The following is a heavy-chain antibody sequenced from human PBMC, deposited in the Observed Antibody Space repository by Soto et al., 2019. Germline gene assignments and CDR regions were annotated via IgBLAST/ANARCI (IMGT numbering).Heavy chain of an antibody. J-gene: IGHJ6*02. Sequence: QVQLVQSGAEVKKPGASVKVSCKASGYTFTSYDINWVRQATGQGLEWMGWMNPNSGNTGYAQKFQGRVTMXXNXAXITAYMELSSLRSEDTAVYYCARGQLEWELLHGMDVWGQGTTVTVSS. D-gene: IGHD1-26*01. CDR1: GYTFTSYD. CDR2: MNPNSGNT. CDR3: ARGQLEWELLHGMDV. V-gene: IGHV1-8*01.